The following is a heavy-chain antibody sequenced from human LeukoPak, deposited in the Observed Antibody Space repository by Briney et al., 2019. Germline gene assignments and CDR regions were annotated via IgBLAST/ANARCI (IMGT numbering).Heavy chain of an antibody. CDR2: INPNAGTT. Sequence: ASVKVSCKASGYTFTSYQMHWVRQAPRQGLEWMGVINPNAGTTSYARNFQGRVIVTGDTSTSTVYMELSSLRSEDTAVYYCAKDLGSWASDYWGQGTLVTVSS. J-gene: IGHJ4*02. V-gene: IGHV1-46*01. D-gene: IGHD6-13*01. CDR3: AKDLGSWASDY. CDR1: GYTFTSYQ.